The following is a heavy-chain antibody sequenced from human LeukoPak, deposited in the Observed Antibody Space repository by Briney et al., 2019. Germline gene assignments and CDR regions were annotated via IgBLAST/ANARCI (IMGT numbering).Heavy chain of an antibody. CDR2: INSDGSTT. V-gene: IGHV3-74*01. D-gene: IGHD6-19*01. Sequence: PGGSLRPSCAASGITFNYYWIHWVRQAPGEGLVWVSRINSDGSTTSYADSVEGRFTISRDNAKNTLYLQMSSLRVEDTAVYFCAREGVAGALDDWGQGTVVTVSS. CDR3: AREGVAGALDD. J-gene: IGHJ4*02. CDR1: GITFNYYW.